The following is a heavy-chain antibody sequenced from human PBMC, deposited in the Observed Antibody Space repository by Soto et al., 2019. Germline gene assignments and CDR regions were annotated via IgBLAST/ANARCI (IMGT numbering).Heavy chain of an antibody. D-gene: IGHD2-2*01. J-gene: IGHJ6*02. CDR3: ANGSTQTGYCYYYGMDV. CDR2: ISAYNGNT. V-gene: IGHV1-18*01. Sequence: ASVKVSCKASGYTFTSYGISWVRQAPGQGLEWMGWISAYNGNTNYAQKLQGRVTMTTDTSTSTAYMELRSLRSDDTAVYYCANGSTQTGYCYYYGMDVWGQGTTVTVSS. CDR1: GYTFTSYG.